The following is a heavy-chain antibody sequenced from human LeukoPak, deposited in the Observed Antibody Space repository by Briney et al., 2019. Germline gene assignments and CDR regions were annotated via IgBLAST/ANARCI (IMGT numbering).Heavy chain of an antibody. D-gene: IGHD3-16*01. CDR3: ARGLGGVRVSYYFDY. CDR1: GYTFTGYY. CDR2: INANSGGT. V-gene: IGHV1-2*02. J-gene: IGHJ4*02. Sequence: ASVKVSCKASGYTFTGYYMHGVGLAPGQGLEGMGWINANSGGTNYAQNVQGRVPITRDTSTSTAYMELSRLRSDDTAVYFCARGLGGVRVSYYFDYWGQGTPVTVSS.